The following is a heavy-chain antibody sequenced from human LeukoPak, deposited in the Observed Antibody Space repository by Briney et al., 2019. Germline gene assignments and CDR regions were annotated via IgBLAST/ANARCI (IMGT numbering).Heavy chain of an antibody. J-gene: IGHJ4*02. CDR2: INPSGGST. Sequence: ASVKVSCTASGYTFTGYYMHWVRQAPGQGLEWMGIINPSGGSTSYAQKFQSRVTMTRDTSTSTVYMELSSLRSEDTAVYYCAAIAVAGTDFDYWGQGTLVTVSS. D-gene: IGHD6-19*01. CDR1: GYTFTGYY. V-gene: IGHV1-46*01. CDR3: AAIAVAGTDFDY.